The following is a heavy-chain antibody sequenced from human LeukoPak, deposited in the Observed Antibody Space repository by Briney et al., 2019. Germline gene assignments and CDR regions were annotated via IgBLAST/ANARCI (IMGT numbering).Heavy chain of an antibody. CDR2: ISYDGTNH. D-gene: IGHD2-2*01. J-gene: IGHJ5*02. CDR1: GFTFSSYA. Sequence: GRSLRLSCAASGFTFSSYAMRWVRQAPGKGLEWVAVISYDGTNHFYTDSVKGRFTISRDNSKNILYLQMDSLGPEGTAIYYCARDPSTAPQSTNWAANLFDPWGQGTLVTVSS. CDR3: ARDPSTAPQSTNWAANLFDP. V-gene: IGHV3-30-3*01.